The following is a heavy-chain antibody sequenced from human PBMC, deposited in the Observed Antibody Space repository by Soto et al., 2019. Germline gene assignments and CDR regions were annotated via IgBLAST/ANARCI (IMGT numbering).Heavy chain of an antibody. V-gene: IGHV3-30*18. CDR1: GFTFSSYG. CDR2: ISYDGSNK. J-gene: IGHJ4*02. Sequence: QVQLVESGGGVVQPGRSLRLSCAASGFTFSSYGMHWVRQAPGKGLEWVAVISYDGSNKYYADSVKGRFTISRDNSKNTLYLQMNRVRAEDTAVYYCAKDRGRGGGFDYWGQGTLVTVSS. D-gene: IGHD2-15*01. CDR3: AKDRGRGGGFDY.